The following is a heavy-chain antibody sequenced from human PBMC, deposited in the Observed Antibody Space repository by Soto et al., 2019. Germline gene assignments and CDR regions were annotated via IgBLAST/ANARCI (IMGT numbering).Heavy chain of an antibody. CDR1: GFTFSTYG. Sequence: EVQILESGGGLVQPVGSLRLSCAASGFTFSTYGLTWVRQAPGKGLEWVSLINGDGAGTYYADSVKGRFTISRDNSKNTLYLQMNSLRAEDTAVYYCAARNFEYWGQGTLVTVSS. V-gene: IGHV3-23*01. J-gene: IGHJ4*02. CDR2: INGDGAGT. CDR3: AARNFEY.